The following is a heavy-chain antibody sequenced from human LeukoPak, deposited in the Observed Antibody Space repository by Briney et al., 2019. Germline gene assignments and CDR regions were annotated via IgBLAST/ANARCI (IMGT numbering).Heavy chain of an antibody. V-gene: IGHV1-2*02. CDR1: GYTFTGYY. D-gene: IGHD3-22*01. J-gene: IGHJ3*02. CDR3: ARVRITMINDAFDI. Sequence: ASVKVSCKASGYTFTGYYMHWVRQAPGQGLEWMGWINPNSGGTNYAQKFQGRVTTTRDTSISTAYMELSRLRSDDTAVYYCARVRITMINDAFDIWGQGTMVTVSS. CDR2: INPNSGGT.